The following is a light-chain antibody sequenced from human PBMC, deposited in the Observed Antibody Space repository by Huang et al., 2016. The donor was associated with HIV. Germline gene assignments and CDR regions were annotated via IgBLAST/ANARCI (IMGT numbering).Light chain of an antibody. V-gene: IGKV1-NL1*01. CDR1: QGISKS. Sequence: DIQMTQSPSSLSASIGDRVTITCRASQGISKSLAWYQQKPGKAPKLLLYAASRLKSGVPSRFSGSGSGTTYTLTSSSLRPEDCATFYCQQYFTTPPWTFGQGTKLEIK. CDR3: QQYFTTPPWT. CDR2: AAS. J-gene: IGKJ2*01.